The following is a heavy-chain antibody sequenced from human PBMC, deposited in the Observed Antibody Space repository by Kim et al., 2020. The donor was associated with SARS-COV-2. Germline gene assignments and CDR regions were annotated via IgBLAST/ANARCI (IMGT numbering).Heavy chain of an antibody. J-gene: IGHJ5*02. Sequence: GESLKISCKGSGYSFTSYWISWVRQMPGKGLEWMGRIDPSDSYTNYSPFFQGHVTISADKSISTAYLQWSSLKASDTAMYYCTVIYDSSGYYFGFDPWGQGTLVTVSS. CDR3: TVIYDSSGYYFGFDP. D-gene: IGHD3-22*01. CDR2: IDPSDSYT. V-gene: IGHV5-10-1*01. CDR1: GYSFTSYW.